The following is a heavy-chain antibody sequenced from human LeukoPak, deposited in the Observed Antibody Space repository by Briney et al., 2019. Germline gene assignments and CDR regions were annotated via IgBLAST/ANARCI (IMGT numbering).Heavy chain of an antibody. CDR1: GFTFNIYA. V-gene: IGHV3-23*01. CDR3: ATLTEGWYYFDY. D-gene: IGHD3-16*01. CDR2: ISGSGGST. Sequence: GGSLRLSCAASGFTFNIYAMSWVRQAPGKGLEWVSAISGSGGSTYYADSVKGRFTISRDNSKNTLYLQMNSLRAEDTAVYYCATLTEGWYYFDYWGQGTLVTVSS. J-gene: IGHJ4*02.